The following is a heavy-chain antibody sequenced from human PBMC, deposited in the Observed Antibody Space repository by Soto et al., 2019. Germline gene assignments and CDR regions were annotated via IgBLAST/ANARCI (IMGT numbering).Heavy chain of an antibody. V-gene: IGHV3-23*01. CDR2: ISGSGGST. J-gene: IGHJ6*02. CDR1: GFTFSSYA. Sequence: GGSLRLSCAASGFTFSSYAMSWVRQAPGKGLEWVSAISGSGGSTYYADSVKGRFTISRDNSKNTLYLQMNSLRAEDTAVYYCAQEMSPYLEWLLYYYYGMDVWGQGTTVTVSS. CDR3: AQEMSPYLEWLLYYYYGMDV. D-gene: IGHD3-3*01.